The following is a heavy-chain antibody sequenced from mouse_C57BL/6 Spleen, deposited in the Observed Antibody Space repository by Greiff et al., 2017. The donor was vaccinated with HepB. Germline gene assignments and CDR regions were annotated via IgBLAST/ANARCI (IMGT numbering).Heavy chain of an antibody. V-gene: IGHV1-74*01. CDR1: GYTFTSYW. Sequence: QVQLQQSGAELVKPGASVKVSCKASGYTFTSYWMHWVKQRPGQGLEWIGSIHPSDSDTNYNQKFKGKATLTVDKSSSTAYMQLSSLTSEDSAVYDCAIEWMGGYYEGAMDYWGQGTSVTVSS. CDR2: IHPSDSDT. J-gene: IGHJ4*01. D-gene: IGHD2-3*01. CDR3: AIEWMGGYYEGAMDY.